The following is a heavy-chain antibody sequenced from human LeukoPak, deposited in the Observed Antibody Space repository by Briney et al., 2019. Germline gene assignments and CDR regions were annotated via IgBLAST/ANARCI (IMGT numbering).Heavy chain of an antibody. D-gene: IGHD6-6*01. CDR1: GYTFTSYG. Sequence: ASVKASCTASGYTFTSYGISWVRQAPGQGLEWMGWISAYNGNTNYAQKLQGRVTMTTDTSTSTAYMELRSLRSDDTAGYYCARASYSSSAPYYFDYWGQGTLVTVSS. CDR2: ISAYNGNT. V-gene: IGHV1-18*01. J-gene: IGHJ4*02. CDR3: ARASYSSSAPYYFDY.